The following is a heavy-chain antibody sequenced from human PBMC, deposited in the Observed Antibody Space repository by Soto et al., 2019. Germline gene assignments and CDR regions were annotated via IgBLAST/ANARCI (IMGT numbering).Heavy chain of an antibody. Sequence: SVTVSCKASGGTLRSYAMSWVRLAPGQGLEWMGGIIPIFGTANYAQKFQGRVTITADESTSTAYMELSSLRSEDTAVYYCARDQLYYYDAYGMDVWGQGTTVTVSS. J-gene: IGHJ6*02. CDR3: ARDQLYYYDAYGMDV. CDR1: GGTLRSYA. CDR2: IIPIFGTA. V-gene: IGHV1-69*13.